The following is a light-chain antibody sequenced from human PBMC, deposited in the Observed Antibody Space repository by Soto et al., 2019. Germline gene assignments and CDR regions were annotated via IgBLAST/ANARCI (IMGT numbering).Light chain of an antibody. Sequence: QSVLTQPPSVSGAPGQRVTISCTGSSSNIGAGYDVHWYQQLPGTAPKLLIYGNSNRPSGVPDRFSGSKSGTSASLAITGLQAEDGADYYCQSYDSSRGVVFGGGTKLPVL. CDR1: SSNIGAGYD. V-gene: IGLV1-40*01. J-gene: IGLJ2*01. CDR3: QSYDSSRGVV. CDR2: GNS.